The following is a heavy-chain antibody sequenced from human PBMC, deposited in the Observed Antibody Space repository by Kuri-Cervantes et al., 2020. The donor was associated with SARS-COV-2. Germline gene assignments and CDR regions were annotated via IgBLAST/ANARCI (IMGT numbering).Heavy chain of an antibody. D-gene: IGHD5-18*01. Sequence: GGSLRLSCAASGFRFSDYYMSWIRQAPGKGLEWLSYISDSDDTIYYADSVKGRFTISRDNTRNSLYLQMNSLRAEDTAVYYCGSPRGYSYGYISFGAIDYWGQGTLVTVSS. J-gene: IGHJ4*02. V-gene: IGHV3-11*04. CDR1: GFRFSDYY. CDR2: ISDSDDTI. CDR3: GSPRGYSYGYISFGAIDY.